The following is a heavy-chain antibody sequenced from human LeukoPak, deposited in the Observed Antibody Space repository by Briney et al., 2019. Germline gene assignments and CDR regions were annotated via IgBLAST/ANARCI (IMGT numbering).Heavy chain of an antibody. D-gene: IGHD6-13*01. CDR1: GFTSSTAW. CDR2: ISDSGSST. V-gene: IGHV3-23*01. J-gene: IGHJ4*02. CDR3: VKDLTYSSSWYGY. Sequence: GGSLRLSCAVSGFTSSTAWLTWVRQAPGKGLEWVSAISDSGSSTYYADSVKGRFTISRDNSKYTLYLQMNSLRAEDTAVYYCVKDLTYSSSWYGYWGQGTLVTVSS.